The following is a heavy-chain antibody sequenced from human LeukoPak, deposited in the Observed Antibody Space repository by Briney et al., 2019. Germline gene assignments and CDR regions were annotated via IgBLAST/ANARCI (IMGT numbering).Heavy chain of an antibody. CDR3: AKSPRRKYYYDSSGYYYLDY. V-gene: IGHV3-23*01. D-gene: IGHD3-22*01. J-gene: IGHJ4*02. CDR2: ISGSGGST. Sequence: GGSLRLSCAASGFTFSSYAMSWVRQAPGKGLEWVSAISGSGGSTYYADSVKGRFTISRDNSKNTLYLQMNSLRAEDTVVYYCAKSPRRKYYYDSSGYYYLDYWGQGTLVTVSS. CDR1: GFTFSSYA.